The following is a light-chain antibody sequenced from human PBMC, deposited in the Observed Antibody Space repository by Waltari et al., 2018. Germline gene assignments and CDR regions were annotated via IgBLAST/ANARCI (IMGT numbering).Light chain of an antibody. J-gene: IGLJ3*02. Sequence: QSVLTQPPSASGTPGQRVTISCSGGTSNIGRNYVYWYQRFPGTAPKLLVYRNNERPSGVPDRISGSKSGTSASLAISGLRSEDEADYYCATWDGSLTAWVFGGGTKLTVL. CDR2: RNN. CDR3: ATWDGSLTAWV. CDR1: TSNIGRNY. V-gene: IGLV1-47*01.